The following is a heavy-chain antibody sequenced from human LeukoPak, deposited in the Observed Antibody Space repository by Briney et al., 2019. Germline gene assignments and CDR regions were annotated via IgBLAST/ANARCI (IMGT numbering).Heavy chain of an antibody. CDR1: GGSFSGYY. CDR3: ARHWAVAGTVDY. V-gene: IGHV4-34*01. Sequence: SETLSLTCAVYGGSFSGYYWSWIRQPPGKGLEWIGEINHSGSTNYNPSLKSRVTISVDTSKNQFSLKLSSVTAADTAVYYCARHWAVAGTVDYWGQGALVTVSS. J-gene: IGHJ4*02. D-gene: IGHD6-19*01. CDR2: INHSGST.